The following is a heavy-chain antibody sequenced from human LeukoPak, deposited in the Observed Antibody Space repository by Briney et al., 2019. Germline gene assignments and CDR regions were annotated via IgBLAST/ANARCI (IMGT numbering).Heavy chain of an antibody. CDR2: IYSGGST. CDR1: GFTVSSNY. V-gene: IGHV3-66*02. D-gene: IGHD5-18*01. J-gene: IGHJ4*02. Sequence: PGGSLRLSCAASGFTVSSNYMSWVRQAPGKGLEWVSVIYSGGSTYYADSVKGRFTISRDNSKNTLYLQMNSLRAEDTAVYYCAWSVGLWPITYYFDYWGQGTRVTASS. CDR3: AWSVGLWPITYYFDY.